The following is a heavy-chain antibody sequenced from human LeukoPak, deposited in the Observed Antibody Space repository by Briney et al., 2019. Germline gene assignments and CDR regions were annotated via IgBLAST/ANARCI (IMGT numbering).Heavy chain of an antibody. Sequence: SETLSLTCTVSGYSISSGYFWGWIRQPPGKGLECIGTIYHSGSTYYNPSLKSRVTISVDTSKNQFSLKLNSVTAADTAVYYCAGNIAAALDYWGQGTLVTVSS. J-gene: IGHJ4*02. CDR1: GYSISSGYF. CDR2: IYHSGST. CDR3: AGNIAAALDY. D-gene: IGHD6-13*01. V-gene: IGHV4-38-2*02.